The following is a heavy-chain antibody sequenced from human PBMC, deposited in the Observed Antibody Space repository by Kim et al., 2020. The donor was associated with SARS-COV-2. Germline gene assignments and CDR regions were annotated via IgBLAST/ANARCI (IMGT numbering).Heavy chain of an antibody. V-gene: IGHV4-31*02. CDR3: TRDQYGAGNYYYGMDV. D-gene: IGHD1-1*01. J-gene: IGHJ6*02. Sequence: PSLKSRVTISVDTSKNQFSLKLSSVTAADTAVYYCTRDQYGAGNYYYGMDVWGQGTTVTVSS.